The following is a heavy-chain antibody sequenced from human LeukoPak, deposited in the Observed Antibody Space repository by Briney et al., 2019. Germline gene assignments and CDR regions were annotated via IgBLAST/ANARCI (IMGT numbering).Heavy chain of an antibody. CDR2: IYHSGST. Sequence: PSETLSLTCAVYGGSFSGYYWSWIRQPPGKGLEWIGYIYHSGSTYYNPSLKSRVTISVDRSKNQFSLKLSSVTAADTAVYYCASGEVDTAMVIDYWGQGTLVTVSS. CDR3: ASGEVDTAMVIDY. CDR1: GGSFSGYY. V-gene: IGHV4-34*01. D-gene: IGHD5-18*01. J-gene: IGHJ4*02.